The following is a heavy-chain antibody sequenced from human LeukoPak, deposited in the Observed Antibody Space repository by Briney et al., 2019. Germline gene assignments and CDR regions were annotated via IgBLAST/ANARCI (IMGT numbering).Heavy chain of an antibody. CDR1: GFTFSSYA. CDR3: AKAITMIVVVITPFDY. D-gene: IGHD3-22*01. V-gene: IGHV3-23*01. Sequence: GGSLRLSCAASGFTFSSYAMSWVRQAPGKGLEWVSAISGSGGSTHYADSVKGRFTISRDNSKNTLYLQMNSLRAEDTAVYYCAKAITMIVVVITPFDYWGQGTLVTVSS. J-gene: IGHJ4*02. CDR2: ISGSGGST.